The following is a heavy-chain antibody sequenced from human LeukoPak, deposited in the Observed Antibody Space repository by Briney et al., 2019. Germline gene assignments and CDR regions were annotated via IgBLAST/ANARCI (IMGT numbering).Heavy chain of an antibody. CDR2: TNTNTGNP. Sequence: GASVKVSCKASGYTFTSYAMNWVRQAPGQGLEWMGWTNTNTGNPTYAHGFTGRFVFSLDTSVTTPSLQISSLKAEDTAVYYCARDHVKLGSGFHPFDAFDIWGQGTLVPVSS. D-gene: IGHD3-22*01. CDR3: ARDHVKLGSGFHPFDAFDI. CDR1: GYTFTSYA. V-gene: IGHV7-4-1*02. J-gene: IGHJ3*02.